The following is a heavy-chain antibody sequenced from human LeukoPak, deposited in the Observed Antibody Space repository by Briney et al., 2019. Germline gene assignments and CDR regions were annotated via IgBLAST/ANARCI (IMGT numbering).Heavy chain of an antibody. Sequence: GGSLRLSCAASGFTFSSYNMNWVRQAPGKGLEWVSSITSDSSYVFYADSVKGRFTISRDNAENSLYLQMNSLRVEDTAVYYCARVTYGSGSYFQIWVSSHNWFDPWGQGTLVTVSS. CDR1: GFTFSSYN. CDR3: ARVTYGSGSYFQIWVSSHNWFDP. D-gene: IGHD3-10*01. CDR2: ITSDSSYV. J-gene: IGHJ5*02. V-gene: IGHV3-21*01.